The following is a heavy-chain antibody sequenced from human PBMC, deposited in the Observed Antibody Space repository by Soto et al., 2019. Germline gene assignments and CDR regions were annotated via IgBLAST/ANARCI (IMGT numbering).Heavy chain of an antibody. CDR3: ARDPYYYDSSGYPPPASDY. D-gene: IGHD3-22*01. Sequence: EVQLVESGGGLVQPGGSLRLSCAASGFTVSSNYMSWVRQAPGKGLEWVSVIYSGGSTYYADSVKGRFTISRDNSKNTLYLQMNSLRAEDTAVYYCARDPYYYDSSGYPPPASDYWGQGTLVTVSS. CDR2: IYSGGST. V-gene: IGHV3-66*01. J-gene: IGHJ4*02. CDR1: GFTVSSNY.